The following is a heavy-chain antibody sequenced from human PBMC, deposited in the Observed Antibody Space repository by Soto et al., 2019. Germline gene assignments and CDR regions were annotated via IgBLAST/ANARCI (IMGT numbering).Heavy chain of an antibody. Sequence: QVQLQGSGPRLVKPSQTLALTCSVSGSSISTGAYFWTWIRHHPGKGLEWIGYIYHSVRTSYTYQNTAVQSRVTIAVATSKNLFSLRLTSVTAAYTATYYCARDNGPETYGQTRIRDYSSAMDVWGQGTKVIVSS. CDR3: ARDNGPETYGQTRIRDYSSAMDV. J-gene: IGHJ6*02. V-gene: IGHV4-31*03. CDR1: GSSISTGAYF. CDR2: IYHSVRTSYT. D-gene: IGHD2-8*01.